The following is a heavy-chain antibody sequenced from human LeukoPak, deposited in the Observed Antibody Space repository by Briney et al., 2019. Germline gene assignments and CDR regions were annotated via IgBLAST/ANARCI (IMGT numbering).Heavy chain of an antibody. V-gene: IGHV3-23*01. D-gene: IGHD1-26*01. CDR3: AKPGYYGPYAFDI. J-gene: IGHJ3*02. CDR2: ISGSGGST. Sequence: GGSLRLSCAASGFTFSSYAMSWVRQAPGEGLEWVSAISGSGGSTYYADSVKGRFTISRDNSKNTLYLQMNSLRAEDTAVYYCAKPGYYGPYAFDIWGQGTMVTVSS. CDR1: GFTFSSYA.